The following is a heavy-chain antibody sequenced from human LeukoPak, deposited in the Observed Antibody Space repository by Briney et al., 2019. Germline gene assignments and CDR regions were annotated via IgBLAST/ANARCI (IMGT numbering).Heavy chain of an antibody. CDR3: ARAFHDSNANDAFDI. CDR1: GFTLSYFT. CDR2: ISSSGRYI. D-gene: IGHD3-22*01. Sequence: PGGSLSLSCAASGFTLSYFTMNWVRQAPGKGLEWVSSISSSGRYIYDADSVKGRFTISRDNGENSMYLQMNSLRADDTAVYYCARAFHDSNANDAFDIWGQGTMVTVSS. J-gene: IGHJ3*02. V-gene: IGHV3-21*01.